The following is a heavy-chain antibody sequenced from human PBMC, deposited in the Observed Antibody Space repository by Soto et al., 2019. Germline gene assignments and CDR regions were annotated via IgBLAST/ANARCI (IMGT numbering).Heavy chain of an antibody. V-gene: IGHV4-59*01. Sequence: SETLSLTCTVSGGSISSYYWSWIRQPPGKGLEWIGYIYYSGSTNYNPSLKSRVTISVDTSKNQFSLKLSSVTAADTAVYYCARDRITGEGEAFDIWGQGTMVTVSS. J-gene: IGHJ3*02. CDR2: IYYSGST. CDR1: GGSISSYY. CDR3: ARDRITGEGEAFDI. D-gene: IGHD7-27*01.